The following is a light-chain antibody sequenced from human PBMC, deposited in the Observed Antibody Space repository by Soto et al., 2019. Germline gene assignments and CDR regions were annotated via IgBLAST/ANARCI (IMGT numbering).Light chain of an antibody. J-gene: IGKJ1*01. V-gene: IGKV3-20*01. CDR1: ESVRSSY. CDR2: GAS. Sequence: EIVLTQSPGTLSLSPGGRATLSCRASESVRSSYLAWYQQKPGQAPRLLIYGASSRATGTPDRFSGSGSGTDFTLTISRLEPEDIAVYYCQQYGSSPPKTFGQGNKVYIK. CDR3: QQYGSSPPKT.